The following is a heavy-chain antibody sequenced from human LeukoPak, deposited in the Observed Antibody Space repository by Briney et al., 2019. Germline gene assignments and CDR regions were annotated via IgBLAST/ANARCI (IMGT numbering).Heavy chain of an antibody. D-gene: IGHD3-16*01. J-gene: IGHJ4*02. V-gene: IGHV3-74*01. CDR1: GFTFGSHW. CDR2: ISIDGSST. Sequence: GGSLSLSCAASGFTFGSHWMHWVRQAPGKGLVWVSRISIDGSSTNYADSVKGRFTISRDNAKNTLYLQMNSLRAEDTAVYYCARRLQGGSRSYYFAYWSEGTLVTVSS. CDR3: ARRLQGGSRSYYFAY.